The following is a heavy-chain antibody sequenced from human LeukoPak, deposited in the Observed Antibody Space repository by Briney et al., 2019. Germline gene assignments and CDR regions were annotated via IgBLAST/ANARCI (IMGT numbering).Heavy chain of an antibody. V-gene: IGHV4-34*01. CDR1: GGSISSYY. J-gene: IGHJ4*02. D-gene: IGHD6-19*01. CDR3: ATSLREEWLISYYFYY. CDR2: INRSGST. Sequence: PSETLSLTCAVYGGSISSYYWSWIRQPPGKGLEWIGEINRSGSTNYNPSLKSRVTISVDTSQNQFSLKLSSVTAADTAVYYCATSLREEWLISYYFYYWGQGTLVTVSS.